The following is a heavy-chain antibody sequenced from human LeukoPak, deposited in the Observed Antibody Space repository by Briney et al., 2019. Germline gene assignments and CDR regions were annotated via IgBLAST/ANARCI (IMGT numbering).Heavy chain of an antibody. CDR3: ARGYFEGKWFDP. CDR2: ISGSGGST. J-gene: IGHJ5*02. Sequence: GGSLRLSCAASGFTFSSYAMSWVRQTPVKGLEWVSVISGSGGSTYYADSVKGRFTISRVNSKNTLYLQMNSLRAEDTAVYYCARGYFEGKWFDPWGQGTLVTVSS. D-gene: IGHD3-9*01. CDR1: GFTFSSYA. V-gene: IGHV3-23*01.